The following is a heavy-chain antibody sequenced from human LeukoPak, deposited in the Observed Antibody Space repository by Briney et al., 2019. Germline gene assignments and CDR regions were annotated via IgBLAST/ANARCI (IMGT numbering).Heavy chain of an antibody. Sequence: GGSLRLSCAASGFTFSSYSMNWVRQAPGKGLEWVSYISSSSSTIYYADSVKGRFTVSRDNAKNSLYLQMNSLRAEDTAVYYCARDVTEDYWGQGTLVTVSS. V-gene: IGHV3-48*01. J-gene: IGHJ4*02. CDR3: ARDVTEDY. D-gene: IGHD2-21*02. CDR2: ISSSSSTI. CDR1: GFTFSSYS.